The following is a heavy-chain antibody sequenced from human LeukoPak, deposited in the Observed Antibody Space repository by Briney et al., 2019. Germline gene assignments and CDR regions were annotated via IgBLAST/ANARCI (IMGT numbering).Heavy chain of an antibody. J-gene: IGHJ4*02. CDR1: GGSISSGGYY. CDR2: IYYSGST. CDR3: ARVSSSWIDY. V-gene: IGHV4-31*03. D-gene: IGHD6-13*01. Sequence: SQTLSLTCTVSGGSISSGGYYWSWIRQHPGKGLEWIGYIYYSGSTYYNPSLKSRVAISVDTSKNQFSLKLSSVTAADTAVYYCARVSSSWIDYWGQGTLVTVSS.